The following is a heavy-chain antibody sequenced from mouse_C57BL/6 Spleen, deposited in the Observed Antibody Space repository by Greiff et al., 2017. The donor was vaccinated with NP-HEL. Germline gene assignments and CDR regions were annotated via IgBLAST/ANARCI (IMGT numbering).Heavy chain of an antibody. CDR2: IDPENGDT. V-gene: IGHV14-4*01. CDR1: GFNIKDDY. D-gene: IGHD4-1*02. J-gene: IGHJ2*01. Sequence: EVQLQQSGAELVRPGASVKLSCTASGFNIKDDYMHWVKQRPEQGLEWIGWIDPENGDTEYASKFQGKATITADTSSNKAYLQLSSLTSEDTAVYYCTTYPTGTLVDYWGQGTTLTVSS. CDR3: TTYPTGTLVDY.